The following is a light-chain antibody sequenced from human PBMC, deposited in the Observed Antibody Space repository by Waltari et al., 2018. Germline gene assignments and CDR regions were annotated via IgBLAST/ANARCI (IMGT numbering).Light chain of an antibody. CDR2: STS. CDR3: LLYYGGARV. CDR1: TGAGTSGYY. J-gene: IGLJ2*01. V-gene: IGLV7-43*01. Sequence: QTVVTQEPSLTVSPGGTVTLTCASSTGAGTSGYYPNWFQQKPGQAPRALIYSTSNNHSWTPARFSGSLLGGKAALTLSGVQPEDEAEYYCLLYYGGARVFGGGTKLTVL.